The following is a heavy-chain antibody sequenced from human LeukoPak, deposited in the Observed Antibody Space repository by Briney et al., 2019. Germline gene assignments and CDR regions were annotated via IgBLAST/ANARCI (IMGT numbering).Heavy chain of an antibody. D-gene: IGHD6-19*01. J-gene: IGHJ4*02. V-gene: IGHV3-11*04. CDR1: GFTFSDYY. CDR2: ISSSGSTI. CDR3: AREEQWLAKFDS. Sequence: EGSLRLSCAASGFTFSDYYMSWIRQAPGKGLEWVSYISSSGSTIYYADSVKGRFTISRDNAKNSLYLQMNSLRAEDTAVYYCAREEQWLAKFDSWGQGTLVTVSS.